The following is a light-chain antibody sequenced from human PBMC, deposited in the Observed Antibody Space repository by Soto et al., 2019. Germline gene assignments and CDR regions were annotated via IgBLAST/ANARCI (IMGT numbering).Light chain of an antibody. J-gene: IGLJ2*01. V-gene: IGLV1-40*01. CDR3: QSYDNTLRGSV. CDR2: ATN. Sequence: QSALTQPPSVSGAPGQRVTISCTGTRSNIGADSHVHWYQQLPGAAPKLLISATNNRASGVPDRFSGSKSGASASLAVTGRQAEDDAAYYCQSYDNTLRGSVFGGGTKLTVL. CDR1: RSNIGADSH.